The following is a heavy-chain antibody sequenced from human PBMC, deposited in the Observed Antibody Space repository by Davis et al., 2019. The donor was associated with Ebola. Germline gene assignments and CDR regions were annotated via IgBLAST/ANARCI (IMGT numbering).Heavy chain of an antibody. Sequence: MPSETLSLTCAVSGGSISSYYWSWIRQPPGKGLEWIGYIYYSGSTNYNPSLKSRVTISVDTSKNQFSLQLNSVTPEDTAVYYCARTRVPSNYGMDVWGQGTTVTVSS. D-gene: IGHD3-10*01. CDR3: ARTRVPSNYGMDV. CDR1: GGSISSYY. CDR2: IYYSGST. J-gene: IGHJ6*02. V-gene: IGHV4-59*12.